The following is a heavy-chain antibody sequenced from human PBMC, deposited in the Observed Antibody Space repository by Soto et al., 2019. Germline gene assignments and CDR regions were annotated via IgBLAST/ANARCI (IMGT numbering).Heavy chain of an antibody. Sequence: GGSLRLSCAASGFTFSNYALHWVRQAPGRGLEWVALISFDGNNKYYANSVKGRFTISRDNSKNTLYLQMNSLRAEDTAVYYCGRCTGTSCHLGADFWGQGTLVTVS. V-gene: IGHV3-30-3*01. CDR3: GRCTGTSCHLGADF. D-gene: IGHD2-2*01. J-gene: IGHJ4*02. CDR2: ISFDGNNK. CDR1: GFTFSNYA.